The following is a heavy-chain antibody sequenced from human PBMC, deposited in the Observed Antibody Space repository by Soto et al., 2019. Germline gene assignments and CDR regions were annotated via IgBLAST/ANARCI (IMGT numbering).Heavy chain of an antibody. Sequence: SETLSLTCAVYGGSFSGYYWSWIRQPPGKGLEWIGEINHSGSTNYNPSLKSRVTISVDTSKNQFSLKLSSVTAADTAVDYCASGQGRITIFGVVNPWYYYGMDVWGQGTTVTVSS. D-gene: IGHD3-3*01. J-gene: IGHJ6*02. CDR1: GGSFSGYY. CDR3: ASGQGRITIFGVVNPWYYYGMDV. CDR2: INHSGST. V-gene: IGHV4-34*01.